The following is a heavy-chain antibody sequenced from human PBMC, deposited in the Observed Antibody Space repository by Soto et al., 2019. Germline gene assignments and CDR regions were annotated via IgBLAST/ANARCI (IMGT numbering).Heavy chain of an antibody. D-gene: IGHD3-10*01. J-gene: IGHJ4*02. CDR3: ARGLLWFGELPGGFDY. Sequence: SETLSLTCTVSGGSISSYYWSWIRQPPGKGLEWIGYIYYSGSTNYNPSLKGRVTISVGTSKNQFSLKLSSVTAADTALYYCARGLLWFGELPGGFDYWGQGTLVTVSS. CDR2: IYYSGST. CDR1: GGSISSYY. V-gene: IGHV4-59*08.